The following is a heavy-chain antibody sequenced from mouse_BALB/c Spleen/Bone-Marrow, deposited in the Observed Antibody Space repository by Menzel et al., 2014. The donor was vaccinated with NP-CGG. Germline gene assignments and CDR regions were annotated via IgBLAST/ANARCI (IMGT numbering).Heavy chain of an antibody. D-gene: IGHD2-1*01. CDR2: VNPNNGGT. V-gene: IGHV1-26*01. CDR3: ARGYGNYLNFEG. CDR1: GYSFTAYY. Sequence: QLHQSGPDLDKPGAPVKISCKDSGYSFTAYYMHWVKQSHGKSLEWIGRVNPNNGGTSYNQKFKGKAILTVDKSSSTAYMELRSLTSEDSAVYYCARGYGNYLNFEGWRAGTPFTV. J-gene: IGHJ1*01.